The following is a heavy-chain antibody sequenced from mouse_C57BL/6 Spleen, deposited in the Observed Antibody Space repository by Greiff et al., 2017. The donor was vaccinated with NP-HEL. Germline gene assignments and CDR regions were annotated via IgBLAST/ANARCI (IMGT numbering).Heavy chain of an antibody. D-gene: IGHD1-1*01. J-gene: IGHJ4*01. CDR3: ARGITTVVATDYAMDY. CDR1: GFSLTSYG. V-gene: IGHV2-2*01. Sequence: QVQLQQSGPGLVQPSQSLSITCTVSGFSLTSYGVHWVRQSPGKGLEWLGVIWSGGSTDYNAAFISRLSISKDNSKSQVFFKMNSLQADDTAIYYCARGITTVVATDYAMDYWGQGTSVTVSS. CDR2: IWSGGST.